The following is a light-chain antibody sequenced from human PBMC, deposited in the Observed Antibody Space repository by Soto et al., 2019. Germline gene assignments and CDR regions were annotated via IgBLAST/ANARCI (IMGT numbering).Light chain of an antibody. Sequence: QSVLTQPPSASGTPGQGVTISCSGSSSNIGSNFVYWYQQLPGTAPKLLIYRNNQRPSGVPDRFSGSESGTSASLAISGLRSEDEADYYCAAWDDSLSGRVFGGGTKLTVL. J-gene: IGLJ2*01. V-gene: IGLV1-47*01. CDR1: SSNIGSNF. CDR3: AAWDDSLSGRV. CDR2: RNN.